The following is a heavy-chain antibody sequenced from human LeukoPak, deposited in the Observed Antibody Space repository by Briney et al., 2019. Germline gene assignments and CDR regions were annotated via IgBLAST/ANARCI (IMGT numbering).Heavy chain of an antibody. V-gene: IGHV3-21*01. D-gene: IGHD3-22*01. Sequence: PGGSLRLSCAASGFTFSSYSMNWVRQAPGKGLEWVSSISSSSSYIYYADSVKGRFTISRDNAKNSLYLQMNSLRAEDTAVYYCARDARRWFGRGYGYFDYWGHGTLVTVSS. CDR1: GFTFSSYS. CDR2: ISSSSSYI. CDR3: ARDARRWFGRGYGYFDY. J-gene: IGHJ4*01.